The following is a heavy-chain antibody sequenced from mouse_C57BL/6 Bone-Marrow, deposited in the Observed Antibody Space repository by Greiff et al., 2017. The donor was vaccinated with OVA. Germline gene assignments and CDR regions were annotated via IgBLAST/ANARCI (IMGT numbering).Heavy chain of an antibody. CDR2: IYPGSGST. D-gene: IGHD1-1*01. V-gene: IGHV1-55*01. J-gene: IGHJ2*01. CDR1: GYTFTSYW. CDR3: ARDDYYGRGFDY. Sequence: QVQLQQPGAELVKPGASVKMSCKASGYTFTSYWITWVKQRPGQGLEWIGGIYPGSGSTNYNEKFKGKATLTVDTSSSTAYMQLSSLTSEDSAVYYGARDDYYGRGFDYWGQGTTLTVSS.